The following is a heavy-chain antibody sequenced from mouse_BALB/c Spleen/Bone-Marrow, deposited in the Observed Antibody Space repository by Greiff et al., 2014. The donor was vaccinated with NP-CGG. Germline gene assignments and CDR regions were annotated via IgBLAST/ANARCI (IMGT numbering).Heavy chain of an antibody. D-gene: IGHD4-1*01. J-gene: IGHJ2*01. CDR3: ATGYYFDY. V-gene: IGHV1-7*01. CDR2: INPSTGYT. CDR1: GYTFTSYW. Sequence: QVHVKQSGAELAKPGASVKMSCKASGYTFTSYWMHWVKQRPGQGLEWIGYINPSTGYTEYNQKFKDKATLTAYKSSSTAYMQLISLTSEDSAVYYCATGYYFDYWGQGTTLTVSS.